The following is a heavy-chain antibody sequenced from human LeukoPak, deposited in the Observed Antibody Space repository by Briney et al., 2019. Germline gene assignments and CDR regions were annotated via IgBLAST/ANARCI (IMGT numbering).Heavy chain of an antibody. CDR3: ARGAALQLWFSY. V-gene: IGHV1-69*06. CDR2: IIPIIGTA. Sequence: SVKVSCKASGGTFSSYAISWVRQAPGQGLEWMGGIIPIIGTANYAQKFQGRVTITADKSTSTAYMELSSLRSEDTAVYYCARGAALQLWFSYWGQGTLVTVSS. D-gene: IGHD5-18*01. CDR1: GGTFSSYA. J-gene: IGHJ4*02.